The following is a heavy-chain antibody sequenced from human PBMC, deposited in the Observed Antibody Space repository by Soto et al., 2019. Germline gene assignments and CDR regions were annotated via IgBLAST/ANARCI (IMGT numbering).Heavy chain of an antibody. CDR3: AKRATGTYFDY. CDR2: ISGSGGST. CDR1: GFTFSSYA. V-gene: IGHV3-23*01. D-gene: IGHD1-1*01. Sequence: GGSLRLSCAASGFTFSSYAMNWVRQAPGKGLGWVSVISGSGGSTYYADSVKGRFTISRDNSKNTLYLQMNSLRAEDTAVYYCAKRATGTYFDYWGQGTLVTVSS. J-gene: IGHJ4*02.